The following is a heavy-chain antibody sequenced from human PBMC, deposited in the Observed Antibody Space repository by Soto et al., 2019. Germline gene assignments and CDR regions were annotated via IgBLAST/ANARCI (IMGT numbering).Heavy chain of an antibody. D-gene: IGHD5-18*01. CDR1: GGSISSYY. V-gene: IGHV4-4*07. CDR3: ARDRYSYGPPDAFDI. CDR2: IYTSGST. Sequence: QVQLQESGPGLVKPSETLSLTCTVSGGSISSYYWSWIRQPAGKGLEWIGRIYTSGSTNYNPSLKSRVTMSVDTSKNQFSLKLSSVTAADTAVYYCARDRYSYGPPDAFDIWGQGTMVTVSS. J-gene: IGHJ3*02.